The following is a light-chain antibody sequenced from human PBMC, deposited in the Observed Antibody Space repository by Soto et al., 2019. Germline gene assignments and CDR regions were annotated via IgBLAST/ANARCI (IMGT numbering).Light chain of an antibody. CDR1: SSNIGNNY. Sequence: QSVLTQPPSVSAAPGQTVTISCSGSSSNIGNNYVSWYQQLQGTAPKLLIYDNNKRPSGIPDRFSGSKSGTSATLGITGLQTGDEADYYCGTWDSSLSAAVFGGGTQVTVL. CDR3: GTWDSSLSAAV. V-gene: IGLV1-51*01. J-gene: IGLJ7*01. CDR2: DNN.